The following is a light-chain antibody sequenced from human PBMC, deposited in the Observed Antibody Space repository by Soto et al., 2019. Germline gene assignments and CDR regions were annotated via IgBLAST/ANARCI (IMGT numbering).Light chain of an antibody. V-gene: IGLV2-11*01. CDR2: DVS. CDR1: SSDVGGYNY. CDR3: CSYAGSXTFYV. J-gene: IGLJ1*01. Sequence: QSALTQPRSVSGSPGQSVTISCTGTSSDVGGYNYVSWYQQHPGKAPKLMIYDVSKWPSGVPDRFYGPKSGNTASLNINRILSVDEADYYCCSYAGSXTFYVFGTGTKVTVL.